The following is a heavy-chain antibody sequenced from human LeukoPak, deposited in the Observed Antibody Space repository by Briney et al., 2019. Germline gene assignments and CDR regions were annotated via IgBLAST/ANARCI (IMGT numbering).Heavy chain of an antibody. CDR1: GFTFSSYA. V-gene: IGHV3-23*01. D-gene: IGHD1-26*01. J-gene: IGHJ6*02. CDR2: ISGSGGAGT. CDR3: VKGRGGSPFYGMDV. Sequence: GGSLRLSCAGSGFTFSSYAMSWVRQAPGKGLEWVSTISGSGGAGTYYADSVKGRFTVSRVNSRNTLYLPMNSLRAEDTAVYYCVKGRGGSPFYGMDVWGQGTTVTVSS.